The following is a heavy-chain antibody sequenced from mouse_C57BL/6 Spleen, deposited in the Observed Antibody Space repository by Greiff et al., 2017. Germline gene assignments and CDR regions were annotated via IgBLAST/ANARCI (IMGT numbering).Heavy chain of an antibody. D-gene: IGHD1-3*01. V-gene: IGHV1-69*01. CDR2: IDPSDSYT. CDR3: ARSGYKYFDY. CDR1: GYTFTSYW. Sequence: VQLQQPGAELVMPGASVKLSCKASGYTFTSYWMHWVKQRPGQGLEWIGEIDPSDSYTNYNQKFKGKSTLTVDKSSSTAYMQLSSLTSEDSAVYYCARSGYKYFDYWGQGTTLTVSS. J-gene: IGHJ2*01.